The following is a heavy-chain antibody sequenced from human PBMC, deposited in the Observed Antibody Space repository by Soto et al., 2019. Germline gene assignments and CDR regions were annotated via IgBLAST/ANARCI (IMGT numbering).Heavy chain of an antibody. V-gene: IGHV3-53*01. CDR1: GFTVSSNY. J-gene: IGHJ5*02. CDR2: IYSGGST. D-gene: IGHD2-8*01. Sequence: PGGSLRLSCAVSGFTVSSNYMSWVRQPPGKGPEWVCDIYSGGSTYYADSVKGRFTISRDNSKNTLYLQMNSLRAEDTAVYYCARERDGHNPNWFDLWGQGTLVTVSS. CDR3: ARERDGHNPNWFDL.